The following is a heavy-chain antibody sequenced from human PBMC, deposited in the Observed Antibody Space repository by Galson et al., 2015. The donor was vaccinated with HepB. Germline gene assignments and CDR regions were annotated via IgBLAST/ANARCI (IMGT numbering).Heavy chain of an antibody. CDR3: ARSLGLVGPNFDN. CDR1: GFSIRTSGVG. D-gene: IGHD2-8*02. CDR2: IYWTDDE. J-gene: IGHJ4*02. V-gene: IGHV2-5*01. Sequence: PALVKPTQTLTLTCTFSGFSIRTSGVGVGWVRQSPGKALEWLALIYWTDDERYSPSLRSRLTITKDTSKNQVVLTLTNLDPVDTATYFCARSLGLVGPNFDNWGQGTLVTVSS.